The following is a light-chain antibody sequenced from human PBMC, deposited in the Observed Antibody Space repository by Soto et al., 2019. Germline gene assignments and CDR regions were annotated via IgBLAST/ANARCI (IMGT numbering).Light chain of an antibody. CDR1: QSVSSY. CDR3: HQRSNWLT. CDR2: DAS. J-gene: IGKJ4*01. V-gene: IGKV3-11*01. Sequence: EIVLTQSPATLSLSPGERATLSCRASQSVSSYLAWYQQKPGQAPRLLIYDASNRATGIPARFSGSGSGTDFTLTISSLEPEDSAVYYCHQRSNWLTFGGGTTVEIK.